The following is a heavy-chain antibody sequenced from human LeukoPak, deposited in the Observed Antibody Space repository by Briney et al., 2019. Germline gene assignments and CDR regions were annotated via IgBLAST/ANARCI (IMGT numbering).Heavy chain of an antibody. CDR2: IYYSGST. CDR3: ARLRWFGDYKGYAFDI. D-gene: IGHD3-10*01. J-gene: IGHJ3*02. Sequence: SETLSLTCTVSGGSISSSSYYWGWIRQPPGKGLEWIGSIYYSGSTYYNPSLKSRVTISVDTSKNQFSLKLSSVTAADTAVYYCARLRWFGDYKGYAFDIWGQGTMVTVSS. CDR1: GGSISSSSYY. V-gene: IGHV4-39*07.